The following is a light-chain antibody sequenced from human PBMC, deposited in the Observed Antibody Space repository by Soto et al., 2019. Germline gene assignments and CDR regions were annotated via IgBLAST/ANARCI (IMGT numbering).Light chain of an antibody. CDR1: SSGVGGYNF. CDR2: EVS. Sequence: QSVLTQPASASGSPGQSITISCTGTSSGVGGYNFVSWYQQHPGKAPKVMIFEVSNRPSGVSNRFSVSKSGNTACLTISGNQAEDEADYYCSSYASSSTLVFGTGTKVT. V-gene: IGLV2-14*01. J-gene: IGLJ1*01. CDR3: SSYASSSTLV.